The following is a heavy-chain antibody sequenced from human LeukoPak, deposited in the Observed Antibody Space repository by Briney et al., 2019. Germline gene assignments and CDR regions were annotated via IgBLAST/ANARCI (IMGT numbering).Heavy chain of an antibody. V-gene: IGHV3-11*01. CDR3: AKGIYSSGWSYFDY. J-gene: IGHJ4*01. Sequence: GGSLRLSCAASGFTFSDYYMSWIRQAPGKGLEWASYISSSGSTTYYADSVKGRFTISRDNSKNTLYLQMNGLRAEDTAVYYCAKGIYSSGWSYFDYWGHGTLVTVSS. CDR2: ISSSGSTT. D-gene: IGHD6-19*01. CDR1: GFTFSDYY.